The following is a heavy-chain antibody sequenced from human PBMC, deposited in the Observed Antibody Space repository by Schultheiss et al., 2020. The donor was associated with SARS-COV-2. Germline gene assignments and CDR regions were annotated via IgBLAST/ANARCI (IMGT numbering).Heavy chain of an antibody. Sequence: GESLKISCAASGFTFSSYAMHWVRQAPGKGLEWVAVISYDGSNKYYADSVKGRFTISRDNSKNSLYLQMNSLRAEDTAVYYCARDQLFRAFDIWGQGTMVTVSS. J-gene: IGHJ3*02. CDR1: GFTFSSYA. V-gene: IGHV3-30*04. CDR3: ARDQLFRAFDI. CDR2: ISYDGSNK. D-gene: IGHD1-1*01.